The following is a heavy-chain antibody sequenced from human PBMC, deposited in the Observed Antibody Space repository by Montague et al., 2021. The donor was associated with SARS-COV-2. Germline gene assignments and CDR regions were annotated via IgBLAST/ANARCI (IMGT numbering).Heavy chain of an antibody. D-gene: IGHD2-15*01. V-gene: IGHV4-34*01. CDR3: ARPPGYCDANSGVPCLYWYFDL. J-gene: IGHJ2*01. CDR1: GGSLSNFY. Sequence: SETLSLTCAVSGGSLSNFYWNWVRQSPTKGLQWIGEINHRGSTNYNPSLGSRVTISVDPSKNQFSLKLEPLTAADTAVYYCARPPGYCDANSGVPCLYWYFDLWGRGTLVTVSS. CDR2: INHRGST.